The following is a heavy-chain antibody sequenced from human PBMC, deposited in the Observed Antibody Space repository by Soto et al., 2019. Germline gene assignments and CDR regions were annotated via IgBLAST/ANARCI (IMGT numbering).Heavy chain of an antibody. CDR2: ISYDGSNK. V-gene: IGHV3-30-3*01. J-gene: IGHJ4*02. CDR1: GFTFSSYA. CDR3: ARDTLNYFDY. Sequence: QVQLVESGGGVVQPGRSLRLSCAASGFTFSSYAMHWVRQAPGKGLEWVAVISYDGSNKYYADSVKGRFTISRDNSKNTLDLQMNSLRAEDTAVYYCARDTLNYFDYWGQGTLVTVSS.